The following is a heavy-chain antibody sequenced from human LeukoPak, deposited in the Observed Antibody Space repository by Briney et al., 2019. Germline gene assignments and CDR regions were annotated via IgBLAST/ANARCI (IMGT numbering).Heavy chain of an antibody. Sequence: ASVKVSCKASGGTFSSYAISWVRQAPGQGLEWMGRIVPILGIANYAQKFQGRVTITADKSTSTAYMELSSLRSEDTAVYYCALAGAMVRGVIITNAFDIWGQGTMVTVSS. CDR1: GGTFSSYA. J-gene: IGHJ3*02. D-gene: IGHD3-10*01. V-gene: IGHV1-69*04. CDR2: IVPILGIA. CDR3: ALAGAMVRGVIITNAFDI.